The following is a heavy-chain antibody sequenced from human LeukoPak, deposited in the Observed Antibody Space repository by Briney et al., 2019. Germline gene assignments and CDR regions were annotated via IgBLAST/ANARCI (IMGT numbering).Heavy chain of an antibody. V-gene: IGHV4-59*01. Sequence: SETLSLTCTVSGGSLSSFYWSWIRQPPGKGLEWLGYIYYSGSATTSYNPSLKSRVTISVDTSKNQFSLKLSSVITADTAVYYCARGLWFGNWFDYWGQGTLVTVSS. D-gene: IGHD3-10*01. J-gene: IGHJ5*01. CDR2: IYYSGSATT. CDR1: GGSLSSFY. CDR3: ARGLWFGNWFDY.